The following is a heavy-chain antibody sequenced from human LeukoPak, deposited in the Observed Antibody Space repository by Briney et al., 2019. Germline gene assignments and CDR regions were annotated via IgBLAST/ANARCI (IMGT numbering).Heavy chain of an antibody. J-gene: IGHJ4*02. Sequence: SETLSLTCTVSGGSISSYYWSWIRQPPGKGLEWIGYIYYSGSTNYNPSLKSRVTISVDTSKNQFSLKLSSVTAADTAVYYCARVFEPEYITTFDYWGQGTLVTVSS. CDR2: IYYSGST. D-gene: IGHD3-22*01. CDR3: ARVFEPEYITTFDY. V-gene: IGHV4-59*01. CDR1: GGSISSYY.